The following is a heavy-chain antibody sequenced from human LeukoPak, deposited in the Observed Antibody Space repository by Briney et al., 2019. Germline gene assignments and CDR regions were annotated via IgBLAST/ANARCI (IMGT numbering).Heavy chain of an antibody. V-gene: IGHV3-33*06. Sequence: GGSLRLSCAASGFTFSSYGIHWVRQAPGKGLEWVAVIWYDGSNKYYADSVKGRFTISRDNSKNTLYLQMNSLRAEDTAVYYCAKGNLQYYYAMDVWGQGITVTVSS. CDR1: GFTFSSYG. D-gene: IGHD1-14*01. J-gene: IGHJ6*02. CDR2: IWYDGSNK. CDR3: AKGNLQYYYAMDV.